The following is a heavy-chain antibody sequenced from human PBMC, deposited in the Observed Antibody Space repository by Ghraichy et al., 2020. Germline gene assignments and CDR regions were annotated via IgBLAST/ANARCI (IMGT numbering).Heavy chain of an antibody. V-gene: IGHV2-5*02. CDR1: GFSLSTSEVG. CDR3: AHRRYYDSSGYDY. D-gene: IGHD3-22*01. Sequence: SGPTLVKPTQTLTLTCTLSGFSLSTSEVGVGWIRQPPGKALEWLAVIRWDGNTRYSPSLKNRLTITRVTFKNQVVLTMTSMDPVDTGTYYCAHRRYYDSSGYDYWGQGTLVTVAS. J-gene: IGHJ4*02. CDR2: IRWDGNT.